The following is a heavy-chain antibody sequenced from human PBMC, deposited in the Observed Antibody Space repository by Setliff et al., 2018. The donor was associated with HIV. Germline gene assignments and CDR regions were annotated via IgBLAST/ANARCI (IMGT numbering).Heavy chain of an antibody. CDR1: GGSIDSFSYY. Sequence: SETLSLTCAVSGGSIDSFSYYWGWIRQTPGKELEWIGNIYHSGSTNYNPSLKSRVTISVDTSKNQFSLKLSSVTAADTAVYYCARGSSWQYYYYYYMDVWGKGTTVTVSS. V-gene: IGHV4-39*07. CDR2: IYHSGST. CDR3: ARGSSWQYYYYYYMDV. J-gene: IGHJ6*03. D-gene: IGHD6-13*01.